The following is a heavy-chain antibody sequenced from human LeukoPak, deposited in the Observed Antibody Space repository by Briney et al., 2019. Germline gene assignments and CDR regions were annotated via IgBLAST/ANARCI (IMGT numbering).Heavy chain of an antibody. J-gene: IGHJ6*02. CDR3: AKGSSGYDLGYYYYYGMDV. D-gene: IGHD5-12*01. V-gene: IGHV3-30*02. CDR1: GFTFSSYG. CDR2: IRYDGSNK. Sequence: GGSLRLSCAASGFTFSSYGMHWVRQAPGKGLEWVAFIRYDGSNKYYADSVKGRFNISRDNSKNTLYLQMNSLRAEDTAVYYCAKGSSGYDLGYYYYYGMDVWGQGTTVTVSS.